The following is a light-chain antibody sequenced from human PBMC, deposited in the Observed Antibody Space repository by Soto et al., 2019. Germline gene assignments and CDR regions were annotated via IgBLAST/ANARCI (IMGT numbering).Light chain of an antibody. V-gene: IGKV3-20*01. J-gene: IGKJ1*01. CDR1: QSVSSSY. Sequence: EIVLTQSPGTLSLSPGERATLSCRASQSVSSSYLDWYQQKPGQAPRLLIYAASSRATGIPDRFSGSGSGTDFTLTISRLEPEDFAVYYCQQYCNSFRTVGQGTKVEIK. CDR3: QQYCNSFRT. CDR2: AAS.